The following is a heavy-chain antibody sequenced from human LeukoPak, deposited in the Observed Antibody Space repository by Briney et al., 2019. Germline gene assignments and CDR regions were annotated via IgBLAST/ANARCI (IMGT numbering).Heavy chain of an antibody. Sequence: PSETLSLTCAVYGGSFSGYYWSWIRQPPGKGLEWIGYIYYSGSTYYNPSLKSRVTISVDTSKNQFSLKLSSVTAADTAVYYCASVATITDYWGQGTLVTVSS. V-gene: IGHV4-30-4*08. CDR1: GGSFSGYY. D-gene: IGHD5-12*01. CDR2: IYYSGST. CDR3: ASVATITDY. J-gene: IGHJ4*02.